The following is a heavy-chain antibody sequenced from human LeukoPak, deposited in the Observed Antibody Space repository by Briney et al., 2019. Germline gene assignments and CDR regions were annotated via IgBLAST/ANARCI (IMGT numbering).Heavy chain of an antibody. CDR3: AKDLSWVVPAATYSGSGPYLVRYFDY. D-gene: IGHD2-2*01. CDR2: ISYDGSNK. Sequence: PGGSLRLSCAASGFTFSSYGMHWVRQAPGKGLEWVAVISYDGSNKYYADSVKGRFTISRDNSKNTLYLQMNSLRAEDTAVYYCAKDLSWVVPAATYSGSGPYLVRYFDYWGQGTLVTVSS. CDR1: GFTFSSYG. J-gene: IGHJ4*02. V-gene: IGHV3-30*18.